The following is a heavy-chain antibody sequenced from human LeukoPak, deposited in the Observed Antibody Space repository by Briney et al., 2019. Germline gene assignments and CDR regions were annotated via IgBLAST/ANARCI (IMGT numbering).Heavy chain of an antibody. J-gene: IGHJ4*02. V-gene: IGHV4-39*07. CDR2: IYYSGGT. D-gene: IGHD3-9*01. CDR3: ARGGSYDILTMEY. Sequence: PSETLSLTCTVSGGSISSDSYYWGWIRQPPGKGLEWIASIYYSGGTYYNPSLKSRVSMSVDTSKNQFSLKLSSVTAADTALYYCARGGSYDILTMEYWGQGILVAVSS. CDR1: GGSISSDSYY.